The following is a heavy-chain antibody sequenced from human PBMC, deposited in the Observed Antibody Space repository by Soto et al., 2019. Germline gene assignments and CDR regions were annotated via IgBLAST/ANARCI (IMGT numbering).Heavy chain of an antibody. CDR1: GGSISSYY. V-gene: IGHV4-59*08. CDR2: IYYSGST. J-gene: IGHJ4*02. Sequence: QVQLQESGPGLVKPSETLSLTCTVSGGSISSYYWSWIRQPPGKGLEWIGYIYYSGSTNYNPSLKSRVTISVDTSKNQFSLKLSSVTAADTAVYYCARTRSTVTDSYYFDYWGQGTLVTVSS. CDR3: ARTRSTVTDSYYFDY. D-gene: IGHD4-17*01.